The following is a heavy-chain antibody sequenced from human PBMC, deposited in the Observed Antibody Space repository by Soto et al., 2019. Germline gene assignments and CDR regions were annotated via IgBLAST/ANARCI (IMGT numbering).Heavy chain of an antibody. D-gene: IGHD5-12*01. V-gene: IGHV4-59*08. J-gene: IGHJ4*02. CDR2: IYYSGST. CDR1: GGSISSYY. CDR3: ARLGGYDYYFDY. Sequence: SETLSLTCTVSGGSISSYYWSWIRQPPGKGLEWIGYIYYSGSTNYNPSLKSRVTISVDTSKNQFSLKLSSVTAADTAVYYCARLGGYDYYFDYWGQGTLVTVSS.